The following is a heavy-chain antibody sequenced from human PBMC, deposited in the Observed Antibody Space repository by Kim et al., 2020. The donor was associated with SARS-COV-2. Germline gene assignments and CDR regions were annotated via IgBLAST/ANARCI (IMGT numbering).Heavy chain of an antibody. CDR2: IYHSGST. J-gene: IGHJ6*02. CDR3: ARDRNSSGSIAGYYYYGMDV. Sequence: SETLSLTCAVSGGSISSSNWWSWVRQPPGKGLEWIGEIYHSGSTNYNPSLKSRVTISVDKSKNQFSLKLSSVTAADTAVYYCARDRNSSGSIAGYYYYGMDVWGQGTTVTVSS. V-gene: IGHV4-4*02. CDR1: GGSISSSNW. D-gene: IGHD6-25*01.